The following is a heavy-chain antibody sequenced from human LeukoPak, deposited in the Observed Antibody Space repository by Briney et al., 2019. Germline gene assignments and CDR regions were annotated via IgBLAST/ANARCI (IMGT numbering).Heavy chain of an antibody. V-gene: IGHV4-59*01. CDR1: GGSISSYY. CDR2: IYYSGST. Sequence: SETLSLTCTVSGGSISSYYWSWIRQPPGKGLGWIGYIYYSGSTNYNPSLKSRVTISVDTSKNQFSLKLSSVTAADTAVYYCARDRVVAATPRPYYYGMDVWGQGTTVTVSS. CDR3: ARDRVVAATPRPYYYGMDV. J-gene: IGHJ6*02. D-gene: IGHD2-15*01.